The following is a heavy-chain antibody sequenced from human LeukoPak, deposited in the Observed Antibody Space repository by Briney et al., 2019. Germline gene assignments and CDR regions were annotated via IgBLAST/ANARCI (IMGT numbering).Heavy chain of an antibody. Sequence: ASVKVSCKASGYTITDYYIHWVRQAPGQGLEWMGWINPNSGGTNYAQKFQGRVTMTSDTSISTAYMELSRLRSDDTALYYCTRGSYYDSSGYFGVRLFDYWGQGTPVTVPS. J-gene: IGHJ4*02. CDR1: GYTITDYY. D-gene: IGHD3-22*01. V-gene: IGHV1-2*02. CDR2: INPNSGGT. CDR3: TRGSYYDSSGYFGVRLFDY.